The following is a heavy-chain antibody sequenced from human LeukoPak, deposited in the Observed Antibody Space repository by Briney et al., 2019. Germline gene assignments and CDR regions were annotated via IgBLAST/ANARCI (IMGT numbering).Heavy chain of an antibody. CDR3: AKDADYGDYVAYTNWFDP. V-gene: IGHV3-23*01. Sequence: GGSLRLSCAASGFTFSSYAMSWVRQAPGKGLEWVSAISGSGGGTYYADSVKGRFTISRDNSKNTLYLQMNSLRAEDTAVYYCAKDADYGDYVAYTNWFDPWGQGTLVTVSS. CDR1: GFTFSSYA. J-gene: IGHJ5*02. D-gene: IGHD4-17*01. CDR2: ISGSGGGT.